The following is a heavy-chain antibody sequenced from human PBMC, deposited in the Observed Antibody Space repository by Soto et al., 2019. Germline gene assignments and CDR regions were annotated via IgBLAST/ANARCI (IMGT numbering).Heavy chain of an antibody. Sequence: QVQLQQGGAGLLKPSETLSLTCAGYGGSFSGYQCSWIRQTPGKGLEWIGEINDSGNINYNSYLKSRVTIILETRKRQISLKLSSVTAAASAVYYCARGLILWFGELSRRGGYYYYMDVWGKGNTVTVSS. CDR3: ARGLILWFGELSRRGGYYYYMDV. D-gene: IGHD3-10*01. CDR2: INDSGNI. V-gene: IGHV4-34*01. J-gene: IGHJ6*03. CDR1: GGSFSGYQ.